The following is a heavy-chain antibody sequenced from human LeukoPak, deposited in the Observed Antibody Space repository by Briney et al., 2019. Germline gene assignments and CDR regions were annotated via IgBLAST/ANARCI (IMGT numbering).Heavy chain of an antibody. V-gene: IGHV3-23*01. J-gene: IGHJ4*02. CDR1: GFTFSSSA. D-gene: IGHD3-3*01. Sequence: HPGGSLRLSCAASGFTFSSSAMSWGRQAPAKGLEWVSSISARGISTYYADSVKGRFTISRDNSNNTLYLQKNSLRSDDIGVYYCAKSFDFSNGHSPILTPFDSWGQGTLVSVSS. CDR2: ISARGIST. CDR3: AKSFDFSNGHSPILTPFDS.